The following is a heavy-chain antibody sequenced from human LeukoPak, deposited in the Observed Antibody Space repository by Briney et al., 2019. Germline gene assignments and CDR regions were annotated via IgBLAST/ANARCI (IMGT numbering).Heavy chain of an antibody. V-gene: IGHV3-11*01. CDR2: ISRSGSTK. D-gene: IGHD3-3*01. CDR1: GFTFSDYN. J-gene: IGHJ3*02. Sequence: GGSLRLSCAASGFTFSDYNMRWIRQAPGKGLEWVSSISRSGSTKYYADSAKGRFTISRDNSKNTLYLQLNSLRAEDTAIYYCAHHGGGTIRIAAFDIWGQGTMVTVSS. CDR3: AHHGGGTIRIAAFDI.